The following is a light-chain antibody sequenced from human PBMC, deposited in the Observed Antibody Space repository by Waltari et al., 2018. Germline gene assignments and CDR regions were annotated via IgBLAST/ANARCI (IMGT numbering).Light chain of an antibody. CDR3: SSYSSSTTRV. Sequence: QSALNQPASVSGSPGHSVSISCTGASSDFGASKYASWYQQHPGKAPKLIIYDVSDRPSGISDRFSGSKSGNTASLIISGLQAEDEADYYCSSYSSSTTRVFGGGTRLTVL. J-gene: IGLJ2*01. CDR2: DVS. V-gene: IGLV2-14*03. CDR1: SSDFGASKY.